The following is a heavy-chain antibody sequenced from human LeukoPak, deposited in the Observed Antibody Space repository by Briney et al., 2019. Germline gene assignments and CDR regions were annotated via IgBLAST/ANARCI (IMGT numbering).Heavy chain of an antibody. CDR3: ARGPPYIVVVTAIGFFDY. CDR2: IYHSGST. D-gene: IGHD2-21*02. CDR1: GGSISSSNW. V-gene: IGHV4-4*02. J-gene: IGHJ4*02. Sequence: PSETLSLTCAVSGGSISSSNWWSWVRQPPGKGLEWIGEIYHSGSTNYNPSLKSRVTISVDKSKNQFSLKLSSVTAADTAVYYCARGPPYIVVVTAIGFFDYWGQGTLVTVSS.